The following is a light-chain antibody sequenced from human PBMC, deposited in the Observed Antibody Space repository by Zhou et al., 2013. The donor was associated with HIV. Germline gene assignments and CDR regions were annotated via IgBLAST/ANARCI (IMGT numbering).Light chain of an antibody. CDR1: QSFGSRY. V-gene: IGKV3-20*01. Sequence: EIVLTQSPGTLYLSPGERATLSCRASQSFGSRYLTWYQQKPGQPPRLLIYGASSRATGIPDRFSGSGSGTDFTLTISRLEPEDFAVYYCQQYGSSPPRLTFGGGTKVEIK. J-gene: IGKJ4*01. CDR3: QQYGSSPPRLT. CDR2: GAS.